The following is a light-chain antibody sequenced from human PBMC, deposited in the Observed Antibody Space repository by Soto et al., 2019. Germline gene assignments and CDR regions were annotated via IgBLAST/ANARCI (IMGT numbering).Light chain of an antibody. Sequence: EIVMTQSPATLSVSPGERATLSFRASQSVSSNLAWYQQKPGQAPRLLSYGASNRATGIPDRFSGRGSGTDFTLTISRLEPEDGAVYYCHQYGGARWTFGQGTKVDI. CDR2: GAS. J-gene: IGKJ1*01. CDR1: QSVSSN. CDR3: HQYGGARWT. V-gene: IGKV3D-15*01.